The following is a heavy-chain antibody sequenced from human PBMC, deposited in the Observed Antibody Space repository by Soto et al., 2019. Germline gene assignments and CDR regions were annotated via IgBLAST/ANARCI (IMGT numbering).Heavy chain of an antibody. CDR2: ISYDGSNK. Sequence: QVQLVESGGGVVQPGRSLRLSCAASGFTFSSYGMHWVRQAPGKGLEWVAVISYDGSNKYYADSVKGRFTISRDNSKNTLYLQMNSLRAEDTAVYYCAKALTDCISTSCYYYDGMDVWGQGTTVTVSS. CDR3: AKALTDCISTSCYYYDGMDV. D-gene: IGHD2-2*01. J-gene: IGHJ6*02. V-gene: IGHV3-30*18. CDR1: GFTFSSYG.